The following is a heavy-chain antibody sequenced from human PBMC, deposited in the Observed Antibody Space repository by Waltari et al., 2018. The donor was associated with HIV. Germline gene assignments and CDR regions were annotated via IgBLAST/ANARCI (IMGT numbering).Heavy chain of an antibody. CDR1: GGSFSGFY. CDR3: ARCGYNSGFSWFDP. Sequence: QVQLHQWGAALLKPSETLSLTCGVYGGSFSGFYWTWNRQPPGKGLEGVGESNHSGNSNYNSSLESRVTISVDSSRNQFALGLTSLTAADTAVYYGARCGYNSGFSWFDPWGRGTLVTVSS. V-gene: IGHV4-34*01. J-gene: IGHJ5*02. D-gene: IGHD5-18*01. CDR2: SNHSGNS.